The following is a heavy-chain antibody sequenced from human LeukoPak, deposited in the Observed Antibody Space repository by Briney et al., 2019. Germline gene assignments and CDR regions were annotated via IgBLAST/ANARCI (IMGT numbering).Heavy chain of an antibody. CDR3: ARLDSSGWYYFDY. CDR1: GYTFTSYA. CDR2: INAGNGNT. J-gene: IGHJ4*02. D-gene: IGHD6-19*01. V-gene: IGHV1-3*01. Sequence: ASVKVSCKASGYTFTSYAMHWVRQAPGQRLEWMGWINAGNGNTKYSQKFQGRVTMTRDTSTSTVYMELSSLRSEDTAVYYCARLDSSGWYYFDYWGQGTLVTVSS.